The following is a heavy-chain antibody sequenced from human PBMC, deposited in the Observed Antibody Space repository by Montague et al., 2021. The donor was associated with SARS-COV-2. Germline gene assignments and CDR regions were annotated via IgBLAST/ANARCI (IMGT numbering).Heavy chain of an antibody. CDR2: FSFVGSNR. J-gene: IGHJ4*02. V-gene: IGHV3-30*18. CDR1: GLSGGNSN. CDR3: ANWDN. Sequence: SLRLSCAASGLSGGNSNMHWVRQAPGKGLEWVAVFSFVGSNRYYADSVKGRFTISRDDSENKLHLQMNSLRPEDTAVYYCANWDNWGQGTLVIVSS.